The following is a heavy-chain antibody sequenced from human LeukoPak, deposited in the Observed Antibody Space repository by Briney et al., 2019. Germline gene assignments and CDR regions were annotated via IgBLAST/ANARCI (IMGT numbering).Heavy chain of an antibody. CDR1: GFTFSSYS. CDR3: ARGDYDLSGSYHYGMDV. CDR2: MSSDGNKK. D-gene: IGHD3-10*01. J-gene: IGHJ6*02. Sequence: PGGSLRLSCAASGFTFSSYSMNWVRQAPGKGLEWVAVMSSDGNKKFYAEYVKGRFTISRDNSENTLYLEMNSLRGEDTAVYYCARGDYDLSGSYHYGMDVWGQGTTVTVSS. V-gene: IGHV3-30-3*01.